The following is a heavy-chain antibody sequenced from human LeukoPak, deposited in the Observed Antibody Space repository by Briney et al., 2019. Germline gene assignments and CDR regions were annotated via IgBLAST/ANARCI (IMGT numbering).Heavy chain of an antibody. CDR1: GFTFSSYA. D-gene: IGHD6-13*01. V-gene: IGHV3-30-3*01. Sequence: GGSLRLSCGASGFTFSSYAMHWVRQAPGKGLEWVAVISYDGSNKYYADSVKGRFTISRDNSKNTLYLQMNSLRAEDTAVYYCARDNDGAAAGSFDYWGQGTLVTVSS. CDR3: ARDNDGAAAGSFDY. CDR2: ISYDGSNK. J-gene: IGHJ4*02.